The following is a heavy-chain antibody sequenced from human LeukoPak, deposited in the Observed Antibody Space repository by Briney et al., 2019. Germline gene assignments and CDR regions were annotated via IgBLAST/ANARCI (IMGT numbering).Heavy chain of an antibody. CDR2: IYSGGST. V-gene: IGHV3-66*01. J-gene: IGHJ5*02. D-gene: IGHD6-13*01. Sequence: GGSLRLSCAAFGFTVSSNYMSWVRQAPGKGLEWVSVIYSGGSTYYADSVKGRFTISRDNSKNTLYLQMNSLRAEDTAVYYCARDPSSSWVFDPWGQGTLVTVSS. CDR1: GFTVSSNY. CDR3: ARDPSSSWVFDP.